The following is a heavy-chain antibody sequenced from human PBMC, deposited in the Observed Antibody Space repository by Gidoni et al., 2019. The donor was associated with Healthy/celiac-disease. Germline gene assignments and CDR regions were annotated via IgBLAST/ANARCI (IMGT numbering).Heavy chain of an antibody. D-gene: IGHD3-22*01. Sequence: EVQLVESGGGLVKPGGSLRLSCAASGFTFSNAWMRWVRQAPGKGMEWVGRIKSKTDGGTTDYAAPVKGRFTISRDDSKNTLYLQMNSLKTEDTAVYYCTTGDYYDSSGPYYYYGMDVWGQGTTVTVSS. V-gene: IGHV3-15*01. CDR2: IKSKTDGGTT. J-gene: IGHJ6*02. CDR3: TTGDYYDSSGPYYYYGMDV. CDR1: GFTFSNAW.